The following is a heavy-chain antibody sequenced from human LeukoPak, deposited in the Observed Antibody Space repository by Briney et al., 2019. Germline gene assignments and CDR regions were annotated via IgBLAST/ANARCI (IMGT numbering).Heavy chain of an antibody. CDR3: AKKSLRSGYSYGTSFDY. D-gene: IGHD5-18*01. V-gene: IGHV3-21*04. J-gene: IGHJ4*02. CDR2: ISTISSYI. Sequence: GGSLRLSCAASGFTFSSYNMKWVRQAPGKGLEWVSSISTISSYIYYADSVKGRFTISRDNSKNTLYLQMNSLRAEDPAVYYCAKKSLRSGYSYGTSFDYWGQGTLVTVSS. CDR1: GFTFSSYN.